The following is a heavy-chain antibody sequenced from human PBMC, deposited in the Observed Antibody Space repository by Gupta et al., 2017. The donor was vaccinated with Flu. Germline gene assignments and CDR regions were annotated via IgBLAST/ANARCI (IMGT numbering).Heavy chain of an antibody. J-gene: IGHJ4*01. Sequence: EVLLVESGGGLVQPGGSLRLSCIASGFDFNSYEMSWVRQAPGRGLEWVALISSSAATYYTDPVRGRFTTSRDNANNLLYLQMSSLRGEDTAIYYCARGHWDNWGHGTQVTVSS. CDR2: ISSSAAT. V-gene: IGHV3-48*03. CDR3: ARGHWDN. CDR1: GFDFNSYE.